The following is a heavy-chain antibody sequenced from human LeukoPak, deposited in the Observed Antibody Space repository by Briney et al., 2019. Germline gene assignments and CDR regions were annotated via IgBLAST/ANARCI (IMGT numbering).Heavy chain of an antibody. D-gene: IGHD2-2*01. CDR2: INPNSGGA. CDR3: ARNSGGIVVVPTAAPDY. Sequence: ASVKVSCKASGYTFTGYYMHWVRQAPGLGLEWMGRINPNSGGANYVQKFQGRVTMTRDTPISTAYMELSRLRSDDTAVYYCARNSGGIVVVPTAAPDYWGQGTLVTVSS. V-gene: IGHV1-2*06. J-gene: IGHJ4*02. CDR1: GYTFTGYY.